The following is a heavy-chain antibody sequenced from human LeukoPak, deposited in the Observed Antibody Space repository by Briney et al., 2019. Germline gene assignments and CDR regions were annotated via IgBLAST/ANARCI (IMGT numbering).Heavy chain of an antibody. Sequence: GGSLRLSCAASGFTFSSYSMNWVRQAPGKGLEWVSSISSSSSYIYYADSVKGRFTISRDNAKNSLYPQMNSLRAEDTAVYYCARVRTYTGFDPWGQGTLVTVSS. J-gene: IGHJ5*02. D-gene: IGHD2-2*02. CDR3: ARVRTYTGFDP. CDR2: ISSSSSYI. CDR1: GFTFSSYS. V-gene: IGHV3-21*01.